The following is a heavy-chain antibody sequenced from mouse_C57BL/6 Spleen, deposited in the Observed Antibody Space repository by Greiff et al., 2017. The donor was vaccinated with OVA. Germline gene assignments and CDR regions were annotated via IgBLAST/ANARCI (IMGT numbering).Heavy chain of an antibody. CDR3: ARGSGAMDY. Sequence: QVHVKQSGPELVKPGASVKISCKASGYSFTSYYIHWVKQRPGQGLEWIGWIYPGSGNTKYNEKFKGKATLTADTSSSTAYMQLSSLTSEDSAVYYCARGSGAMDYWGQGTSVTVSS. CDR2: IYPGSGNT. CDR1: GYSFTSYY. V-gene: IGHV1-66*01. J-gene: IGHJ4*01.